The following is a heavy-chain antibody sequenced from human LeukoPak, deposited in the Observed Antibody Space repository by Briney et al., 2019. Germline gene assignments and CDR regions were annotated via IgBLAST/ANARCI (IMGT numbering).Heavy chain of an antibody. Sequence: GESLKISCKASGYSFITLWIAWVGQTPGKGLEWMGIIYPGGSDTKYSPSFQGQVTISADKSISTAYLQWSSLKASDTAMYYCPKGAGGSGSYYPYFWGQGTLVTVSS. CDR1: GYSFITLW. CDR3: PKGAGGSGSYYPYF. J-gene: IGHJ4*02. CDR2: IYPGGSDT. V-gene: IGHV5-51*01. D-gene: IGHD3-10*01.